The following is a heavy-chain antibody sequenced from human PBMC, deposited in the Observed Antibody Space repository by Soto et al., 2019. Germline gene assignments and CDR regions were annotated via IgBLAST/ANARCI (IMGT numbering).Heavy chain of an antibody. CDR2: INPSGGST. Sequence: ASVKVSCKASGYTFTSYYMHWVRQAPGQGLERMGIINPSGGSTSYAQKFQGRVTMTRDTSTSTVYMELSSLRSEDTAVYYCARVYEPKGYYYGSGSYSWFDPWGQGTLVTVSS. D-gene: IGHD3-10*01. J-gene: IGHJ5*02. V-gene: IGHV1-46*03. CDR1: GYTFTSYY. CDR3: ARVYEPKGYYYGSGSYSWFDP.